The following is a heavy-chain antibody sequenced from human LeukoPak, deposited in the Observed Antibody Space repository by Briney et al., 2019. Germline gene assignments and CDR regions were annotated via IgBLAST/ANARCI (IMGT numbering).Heavy chain of an antibody. D-gene: IGHD6-13*01. Sequence: VGTLRLSCAPSGFTSADYAMSWVRQAPGKGLEWVSGINWNGGSTGYADSVKGRFTISRDHAKNSLYLQINSLRAEDTALYYCARGTLKTAATDFDYWGQGTLVTVSS. CDR1: GFTSADYA. CDR2: INWNGGST. V-gene: IGHV3-20*04. J-gene: IGHJ4*02. CDR3: ARGTLKTAATDFDY.